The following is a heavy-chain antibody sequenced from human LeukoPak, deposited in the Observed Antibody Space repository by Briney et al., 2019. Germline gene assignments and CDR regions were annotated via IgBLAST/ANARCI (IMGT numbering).Heavy chain of an antibody. CDR2: INHSGST. D-gene: IGHD6-19*01. V-gene: IGHV4-34*01. J-gene: IGHJ5*02. Sequence: SGTLSLTCAVYGGSFSGYYWSWIRQPPGKGLEWIGEINHSGSTNYNPSLKSRVTISVDTSKNQFSLKLSSVTAADTAVYYCARVRRRGYSSGSANPPNTGNWFDPWGQGTLVTVSS. CDR3: ARVRRRGYSSGSANPPNTGNWFDP. CDR1: GGSFSGYY.